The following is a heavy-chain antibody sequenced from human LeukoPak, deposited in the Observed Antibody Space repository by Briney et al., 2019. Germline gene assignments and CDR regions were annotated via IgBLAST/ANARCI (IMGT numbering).Heavy chain of an antibody. Sequence: RSSVTLSLTCTVSGGSISSGDYYGSWIRQPPGKGLEWIGYIYYSGSTYYNPSLKSRVTISVDTSKNQFSLKLSSVTAADTAVYYCARGPGSGRYGMDVWGQGTTVTVYS. CDR2: IYYSGST. V-gene: IGHV4-30-4*01. CDR3: ARGPGSGRYGMDV. D-gene: IGHD3-10*01. CDR1: GGSISSGDYY. J-gene: IGHJ6*02.